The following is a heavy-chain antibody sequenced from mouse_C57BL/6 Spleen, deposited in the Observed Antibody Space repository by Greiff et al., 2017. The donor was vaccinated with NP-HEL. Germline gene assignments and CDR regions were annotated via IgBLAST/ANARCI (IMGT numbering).Heavy chain of an antibody. Sequence: EVQGVESGGGLVKPGGSLKLSCAASGFTFSSYAMSWVRQTPEKRLEWVATISDGGSYTYYPDNVKGRFTISRDNAKNNLYLQMSHLKSEDTAMYYCARSPLFITTVYYFDYWGQGTTLTVSS. CDR1: GFTFSSYA. D-gene: IGHD1-1*01. CDR2: ISDGGSYT. V-gene: IGHV5-4*01. CDR3: ARSPLFITTVYYFDY. J-gene: IGHJ2*01.